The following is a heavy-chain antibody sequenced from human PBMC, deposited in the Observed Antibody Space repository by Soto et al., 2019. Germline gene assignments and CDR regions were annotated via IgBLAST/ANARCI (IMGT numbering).Heavy chain of an antibody. CDR1: GFTFSNAW. J-gene: IGHJ6*03. CDR3: TTGRHVVVVAATPDYYYYYYYMDV. V-gene: IGHV3-15*01. D-gene: IGHD2-15*01. Sequence: EVQLVESGGGLVKPGGSLRLSCAASGFTFSNAWMSWVRQAPGKGLEWVGRIKSKTDGGTTDYAAPVKGRFTISRDDSKNTLYLQMNSLKTEDTAVYYCTTGRHVVVVAATPDYYYYYYYMDVWGKGTTVTVSS. CDR2: IKSKTDGGTT.